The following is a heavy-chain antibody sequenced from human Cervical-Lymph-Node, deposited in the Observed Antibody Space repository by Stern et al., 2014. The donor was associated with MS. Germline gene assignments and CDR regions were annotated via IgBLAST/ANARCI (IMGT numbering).Heavy chain of an antibody. D-gene: IGHD2-2*01. CDR3: ARAPHVVQGWFDP. CDR1: GFTFTNYD. V-gene: IGHV3-33*01. CDR2: ILYDGSNK. Sequence: VQLVQSGGGVVQPGRSLRLSCAASGFTFTNYDMHWVRQAPGKGLEWVAVILYDGSNKYYGDSVKGRFTISRDNSKNTLYLQMNSLRAEDTAVYYCARAPHVVQGWFDPWGQGTLVTVSS. J-gene: IGHJ5*02.